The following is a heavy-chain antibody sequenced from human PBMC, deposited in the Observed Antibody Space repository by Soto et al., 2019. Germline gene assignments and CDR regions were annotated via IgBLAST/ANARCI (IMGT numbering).Heavy chain of an antibody. J-gene: IGHJ5*02. D-gene: IGHD3-22*01. CDR3: ARAYDSSGYYYRNWFDP. CDR1: GYTFTSYG. V-gene: IGHV1-18*01. CDR2: ISAYNGNT. Sequence: ASVKVSCKASGYTFTSYGISWVRQAPGQGLEWMGWISAYNGNTNYAQKLQGRVTMTTDTSTSIAYMELRSLRSDDTAVYYCARAYDSSGYYYRNWFDPWGQGTLVTVSS.